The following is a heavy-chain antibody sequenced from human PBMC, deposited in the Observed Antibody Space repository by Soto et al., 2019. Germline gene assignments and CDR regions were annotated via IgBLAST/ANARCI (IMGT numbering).Heavy chain of an antibody. J-gene: IGHJ4*02. CDR1: GFTFTSSS. V-gene: IGHV1-58*02. CDR2: IVVGSGNT. Sequence: SVKVSCKASGFTFTSSSMQCVRQARGQRLEWIGWIVVGSGNTNYAQKFQERVTITRDMSTSTAYMELSSLRSEDTAVYYCAAGVGSGDSDWGQGTLVTV. CDR3: AAGVGSGDSD. D-gene: IGHD3-10*01.